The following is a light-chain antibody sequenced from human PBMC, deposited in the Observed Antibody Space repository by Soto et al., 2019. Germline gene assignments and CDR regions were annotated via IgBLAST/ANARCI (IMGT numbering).Light chain of an antibody. CDR3: GTWDSGLSGVI. Sequence: QSVLTQPPSVSAAPGQKVTISCSGNNSNIGNNYVSWYQQLPGTAPRLLIYHNNKRPSGIPDRFSGSQSGTSATLGITGLQTGDEADYYCGTWDSGLSGVIFGGGTKLTVL. CDR2: HNN. CDR1: NSNIGNNY. V-gene: IGLV1-51*01. J-gene: IGLJ2*01.